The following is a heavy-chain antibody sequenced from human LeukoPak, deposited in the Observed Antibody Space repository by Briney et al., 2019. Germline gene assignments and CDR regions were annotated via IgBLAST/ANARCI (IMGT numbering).Heavy chain of an antibody. Sequence: GRSLRLSCAASGFTFSNYGMHWVRQAPGKGLEWLAVISNDGTNKNYVDSVKGRFTISRDSSKNTLYLQMNSLRSDDTAVYYCAKAMGSISWAFDSWGQGTLVTVSS. D-gene: IGHD6-13*01. CDR1: GFTFSNYG. CDR3: AKAMGSISWAFDS. CDR2: ISNDGTNK. J-gene: IGHJ4*02. V-gene: IGHV3-30*18.